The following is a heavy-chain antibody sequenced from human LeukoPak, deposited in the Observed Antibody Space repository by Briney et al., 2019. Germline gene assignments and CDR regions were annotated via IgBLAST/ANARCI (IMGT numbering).Heavy chain of an antibody. D-gene: IGHD5-18*01. CDR1: GGSISSYY. CDR3: ARDVWIQLWLGAFDI. J-gene: IGHJ3*02. V-gene: IGHV4-4*07. Sequence: SETLSLTCDVSGGSISSYYWSWVRQPAGKGLEWIGRIYTSGSTNYNPSLKSRVTMSVDTSKNQFSLKLSSVTAADTAVYYCARDVWIQLWLGAFDIWGQGTMVTVSS. CDR2: IYTSGST.